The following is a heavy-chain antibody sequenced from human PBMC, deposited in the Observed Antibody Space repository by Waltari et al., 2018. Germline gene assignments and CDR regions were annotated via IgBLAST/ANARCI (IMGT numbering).Heavy chain of an antibody. CDR1: GFTFSSYW. CDR3: ARCSYSSSYGQLDP. CDR2: IKQDGSEK. D-gene: IGHD6-6*01. Sequence: EVQLVESGGGLVQPGGSLRLSCAASGFTFSSYWMSWVRQAPGKGLEWVANIKQDGSEKYYVDSVKGRFTISRDNAKNSLYLQMNSLRAEDTAVYYCARCSYSSSYGQLDPWGQGTLVTVSS. J-gene: IGHJ5*02. V-gene: IGHV3-7*01.